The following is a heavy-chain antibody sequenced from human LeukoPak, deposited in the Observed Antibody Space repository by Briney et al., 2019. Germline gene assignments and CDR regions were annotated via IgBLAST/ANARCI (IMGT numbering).Heavy chain of an antibody. V-gene: IGHV4-59*01. CDR3: ARGGGYSSGLSY. D-gene: IGHD2-15*01. CDR2: IYYSGSA. CDR1: GGSISSYY. Sequence: SETLSLTCTVSGGSISSYYWSWIRQPPGKGLEWIGYIYYSGSANYNPSLKSRVTISVDTSKNQFSLKLSSVTAADTAVYYCARGGGYSSGLSYWGQGALVTVSS. J-gene: IGHJ4*02.